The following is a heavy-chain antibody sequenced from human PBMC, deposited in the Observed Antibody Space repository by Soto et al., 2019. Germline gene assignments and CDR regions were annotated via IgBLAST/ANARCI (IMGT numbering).Heavy chain of an antibody. CDR1: GGTFSSFS. D-gene: IGHD2-15*01. Sequence: QVQLVQSGAEVKKPGSSVKVSCKASGGTFSSFSISWVRQAPGQRLEWMGRIIPILGLANYAEKFQGRVTIAEDKSKSTVYMDLSSLRSEDTAVYYCASPMNCSGGSCYFSYFDFWGQGTLVTVSS. CDR2: IIPILGLA. CDR3: ASPMNCSGGSCYFSYFDF. V-gene: IGHV1-69*02. J-gene: IGHJ4*02.